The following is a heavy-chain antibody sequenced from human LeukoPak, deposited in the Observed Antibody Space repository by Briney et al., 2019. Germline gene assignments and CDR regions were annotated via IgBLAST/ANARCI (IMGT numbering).Heavy chain of an antibody. CDR1: GGTFSSYA. CDR3: ARDPDGVVVVPAANEFNVGFDP. Sequence: SVKVSCKASGGTFSSYAISWVRQAPGQGLEWMGGIIPIFGTANYAQKFQGRVTITADKSTSTAYMELSSLRSEDTAVYYRARDPDGVVVVPAANEFNVGFDPWGQGTLVTVSS. D-gene: IGHD2-2*01. CDR2: IIPIFGTA. V-gene: IGHV1-69*06. J-gene: IGHJ5*02.